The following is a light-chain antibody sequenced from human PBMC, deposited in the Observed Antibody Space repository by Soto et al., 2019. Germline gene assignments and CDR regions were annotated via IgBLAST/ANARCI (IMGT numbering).Light chain of an antibody. V-gene: IGLV2-23*01. J-gene: IGLJ2*01. Sequence: QSALTQPASVSGSPGQSITISCTGTSSDVGSYNLVSWYQQHPGKAPNLIIYEGTKRPSGVSDRFSGSKSGNTASLTISGRQAVDGAAYYCSSHARSGTLLFGGGTKLTVL. CDR1: SSDVGSYNL. CDR2: EGT. CDR3: SSHARSGTLL.